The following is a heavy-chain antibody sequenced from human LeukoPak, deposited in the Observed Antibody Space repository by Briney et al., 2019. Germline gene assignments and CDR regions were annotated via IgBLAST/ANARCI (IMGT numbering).Heavy chain of an antibody. CDR3: ARVVDSGSFVD. J-gene: IGHJ4*02. D-gene: IGHD1-26*01. V-gene: IGHV5-51*01. Sequence: GESLKISCKCSGFSFSTYWIGWVRQMPGKGLEWMGIIYVGDSNTIYRPPFQGQVTISADKSISTAYLQWSSLRASDTAMYYCARVVDSGSFVDWGQGTLVTVSS. CDR2: IYVGDSNT. CDR1: GFSFSTYW.